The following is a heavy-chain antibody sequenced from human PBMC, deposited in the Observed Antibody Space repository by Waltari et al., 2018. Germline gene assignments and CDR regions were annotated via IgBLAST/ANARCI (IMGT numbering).Heavy chain of an antibody. V-gene: IGHV3-21*03. Sequence: EVRLAESGGGLVKPGGSLGLSGKASGFASSNYDRNWVPQAPGTGLEWVSSIGGTHSNIFYADSVKGRFTVSRDNAKNSLYLQMDNLRAEDSGLYFCTRDLYGSGGDWFDPWGQGTLVTVSS. CDR1: GFASSNYD. CDR3: TRDLYGSGGDWFDP. D-gene: IGHD3-10*01. CDR2: IGGTHSNI. J-gene: IGHJ5*02.